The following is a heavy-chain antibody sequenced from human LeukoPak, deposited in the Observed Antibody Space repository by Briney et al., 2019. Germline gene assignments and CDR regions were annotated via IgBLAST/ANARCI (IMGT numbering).Heavy chain of an antibody. CDR3: AREGGYPPYYMDV. V-gene: IGHV4-30-4*08. Sequence: PSQTLSLTCTVSGGSISSGDYYWNWIRQPPGKGLEWIGYIYYSGSTYYNPSLKSRVTISVDTSKNQFSLKLNSVSAADTAVYYCAREGGYPPYYMDVWGKGTTVTVSS. CDR1: GGSISSGDYY. D-gene: IGHD1-1*01. J-gene: IGHJ6*03. CDR2: IYYSGST.